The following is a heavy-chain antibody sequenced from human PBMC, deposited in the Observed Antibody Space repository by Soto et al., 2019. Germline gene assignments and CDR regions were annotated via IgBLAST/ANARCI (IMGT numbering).Heavy chain of an antibody. V-gene: IGHV1-24*01. Sequence: GASVKVSCKVSGYTLTELSIHWVRQAPGEGLEWMGGLDLNNGETIYAQNFQGRVTMTEDSSTDPPYMELSRLRSEDTAVYYCAIELGGSNEFDHWGQGTMVTVSS. CDR1: GYTLTELS. CDR3: AIELGGSNEFDH. D-gene: IGHD3-16*01. CDR2: LDLNNGET. J-gene: IGHJ4*02.